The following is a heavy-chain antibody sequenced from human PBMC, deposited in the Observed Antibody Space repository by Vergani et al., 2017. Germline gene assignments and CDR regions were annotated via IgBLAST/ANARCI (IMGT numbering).Heavy chain of an antibody. V-gene: IGHV1-46*01. CDR1: GYTFTSYY. CDR3: ARDTGYSYGYNYFDY. CDR2: INPSGGST. J-gene: IGHJ4*02. D-gene: IGHD5-18*01. Sequence: QVQLVQSGAEVKKPGASVKVSCKASGYTFTSYYMHWVRQAPGQGLEWMGIINPSGGSTSYAQKFQGRVTMTRDTSTSTVYIELSSLRSEDTAVYYCARDTGYSYGYNYFDYWGQGTLVTVSS.